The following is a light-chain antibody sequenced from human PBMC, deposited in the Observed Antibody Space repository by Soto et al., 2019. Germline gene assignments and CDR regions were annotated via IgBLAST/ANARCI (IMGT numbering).Light chain of an antibody. CDR2: GAS. CDR1: QTVNNNY. V-gene: IGKV3-20*01. CDR3: QQYGSSPWT. J-gene: IGKJ1*01. Sequence: EIVLTQSPDTLSLSPGERATLSCRASQTVNNNYVAWYQQKPGQAPRLLIYGASSRATGIPDRFSGSGSGTDFTLTISRLEPEDFAVYYCQQYGSSPWTFGQGTKVDIK.